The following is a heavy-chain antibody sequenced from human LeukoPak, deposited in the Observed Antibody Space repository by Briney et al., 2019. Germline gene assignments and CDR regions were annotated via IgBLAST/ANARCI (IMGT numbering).Heavy chain of an antibody. V-gene: IGHV3-48*04. CDR2: ISSYSSSI. CDR1: GFTFSDYA. J-gene: IGHJ6*03. Sequence: GGSLRHSCAASGFTFSDYAMNWVRQAPGKGLEWVSYISSYSSSIYYADSVQGRFAISRDNANNSVVLHMNGLRAEDTAVYYCARGNTGYCDGPSCYNHFFFMDVWGKGTTVTVSS. CDR3: ARGNTGYCDGPSCYNHFFFMDV. D-gene: IGHD2-15*01.